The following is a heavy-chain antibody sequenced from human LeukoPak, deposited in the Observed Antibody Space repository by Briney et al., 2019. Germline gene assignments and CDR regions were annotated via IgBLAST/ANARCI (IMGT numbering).Heavy chain of an antibody. Sequence: SETLSLTCTVSGGYISSGGYYWSWIRQPPGKGLEWIGYIYHSGSTYYNPSLKSRVTISVDRSKNQFSLKLSSVTAADTAVYYCARVADTIFGVVRPYFDYWGQGTLVTVSS. CDR2: IYHSGST. V-gene: IGHV4-30-2*01. CDR3: ARVADTIFGVVRPYFDY. J-gene: IGHJ4*02. D-gene: IGHD3-3*01. CDR1: GGYISSGGYY.